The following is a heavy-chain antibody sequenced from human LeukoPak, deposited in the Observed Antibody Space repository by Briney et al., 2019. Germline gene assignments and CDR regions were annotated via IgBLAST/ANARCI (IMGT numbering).Heavy chain of an antibody. V-gene: IGHV3-11*01. Sequence: GGSLRLSCAASGFTFSDYYMSWIRQAPGKGLEWVSYISSSGSTIYYADSVKGRFTISRDNAKNSLYLQMNSLGAEDTAVYYCARVGPITSKQGAFDIWGQGTMVTVSS. J-gene: IGHJ3*02. D-gene: IGHD3-16*01. CDR1: GFTFSDYY. CDR3: ARVGPITSKQGAFDI. CDR2: ISSSGSTI.